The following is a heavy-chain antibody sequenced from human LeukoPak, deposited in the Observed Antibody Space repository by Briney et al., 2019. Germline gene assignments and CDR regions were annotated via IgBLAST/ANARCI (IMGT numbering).Heavy chain of an antibody. Sequence: PSETLSLICSVSGGSISSYHWSWIRQPPGKGLEWIGYVYYSGSTNYNPSLKSRVTISVDTSKNQFSLKLSSVTAADTAVYYCARDSGRIHGYYYGMDVWGQGTTVTVSS. CDR3: ARDSGRIHGYYYGMDV. CDR2: VYYSGST. CDR1: GGSISSYH. D-gene: IGHD1-1*01. J-gene: IGHJ6*02. V-gene: IGHV4-59*01.